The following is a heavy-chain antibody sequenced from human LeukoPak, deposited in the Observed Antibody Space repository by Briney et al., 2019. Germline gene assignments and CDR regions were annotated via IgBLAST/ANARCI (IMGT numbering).Heavy chain of an antibody. CDR2: IYYSGST. D-gene: IGHD6-13*01. J-gene: IGHJ3*02. Sequence: SETLSLTCTVSGVSISSSSYYWGWIRQPPGKGLEWIGSIYYSGSTYYNPSLKSRVTISVDTSKNQFSLKLSSVTAADTAVYYCARDLRVWSSSWYEGAFDIWGQGTMVTVSS. V-gene: IGHV4-39*07. CDR3: ARDLRVWSSSWYEGAFDI. CDR1: GVSISSSSYY.